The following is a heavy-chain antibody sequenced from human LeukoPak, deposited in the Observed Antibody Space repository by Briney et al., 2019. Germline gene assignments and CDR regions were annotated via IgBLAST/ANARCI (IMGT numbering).Heavy chain of an antibody. V-gene: IGHV3-30*02. CDR2: IRYDGSNK. CDR1: GFTFSSYG. Sequence: GGSLRLSCAASGFTFSSYGMHWVRQAPGKGLEWVAFIRYDGSNKYYADSVKGRFTISRDNSKNTLYLQMNSLRAEDTAVYYCARGPDTAMVTVDYWGQGTLVTVSS. D-gene: IGHD5-18*01. J-gene: IGHJ4*02. CDR3: ARGPDTAMVTVDY.